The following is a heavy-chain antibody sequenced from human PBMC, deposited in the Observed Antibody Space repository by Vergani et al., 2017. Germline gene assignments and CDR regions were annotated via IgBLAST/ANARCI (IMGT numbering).Heavy chain of an antibody. CDR2: ISGSGGST. Sequence: EVQLVESGGGLVKPGGSLRLSCAASGFTFINAWMTWVRQAPGKGLEWVSAISGSGGSTYYADSVKGRFTISRDNSKNTLYLQMNSLRAEDTAVYYCAKAVKGYCSSTSCYTGEDWFDPWGQGTLVTVSS. D-gene: IGHD2-2*02. CDR1: GFTFINAW. V-gene: IGHV3-23*04. CDR3: AKAVKGYCSSTSCYTGEDWFDP. J-gene: IGHJ5*02.